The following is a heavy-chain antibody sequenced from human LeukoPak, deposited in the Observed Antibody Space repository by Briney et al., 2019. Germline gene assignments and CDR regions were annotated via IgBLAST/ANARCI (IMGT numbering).Heavy chain of an antibody. CDR2: ISSSSSYI. J-gene: IGHJ4*02. CDR1: GFTFSSYS. V-gene: IGHV3-21*01. Sequence: GGSLRLSCAASGFTFSSYSMNWIRQAPGKGLEWVSSISSSSSYIYYADSVKGRFTISRDNAKNSLYLQMNSLRAEDTAVYYCARDNDPESFDYWGQGTLVTVSS. CDR3: ARDNDPESFDY. D-gene: IGHD1-1*01.